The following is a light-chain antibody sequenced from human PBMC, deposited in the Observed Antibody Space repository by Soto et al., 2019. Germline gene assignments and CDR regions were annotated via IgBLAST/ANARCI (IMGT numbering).Light chain of an antibody. V-gene: IGLV2-23*01. CDR2: EGS. J-gene: IGLJ2*01. CDR1: SSDVGSYIF. CDR3: CSYAGSSAVV. Sequence: QSALTQPASVSGSPGQSITISCTGISSDVGSYIFVSWYQQHPGKAPKRMIYEGSKRPSGVSNRFSGSKSGNTASLTISGLQAEDEAEYYCCSYAGSSAVVFGGGTQLTVL.